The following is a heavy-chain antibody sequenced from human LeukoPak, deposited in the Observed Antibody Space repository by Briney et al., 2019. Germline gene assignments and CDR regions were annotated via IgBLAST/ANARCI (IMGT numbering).Heavy chain of an antibody. V-gene: IGHV3-30*02. CDR1: GFSFINYG. CDR2: IPYDGSNK. D-gene: IGHD3-9*01. CDR3: TRDLMDYDVSTGLHHYYMDV. J-gene: IGHJ6*02. Sequence: SGGSLRLSFAASGFSFINYGIHWVRQAPGKGLEWVAFIPYDGSNKYYSDSVKGRFTISKDNPKNTLYLQMDSLRVEDTAVYYCTRDLMDYDVSTGLHHYYMDVWGQGTTVTVSS.